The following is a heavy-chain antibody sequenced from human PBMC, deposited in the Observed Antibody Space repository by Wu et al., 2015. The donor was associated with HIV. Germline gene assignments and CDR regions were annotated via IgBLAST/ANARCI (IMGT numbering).Heavy chain of an antibody. CDR1: GDTFSTSA. CDR2: IILIFGTP. CDR3: ARDYDSSGYYYV. D-gene: IGHD3-22*01. V-gene: IGHV1-69*05. Sequence: QVQLVQSGAEVKKPGSSVTVSCKASGDTFSTSAITWVRQAPGQGLEWMGNIILIFGTPNYAQNFQGRITITTDESTSTTYMEMISLTSEDTAMYYCARDYDSSGYYYVWGQGTLVSVSS. J-gene: IGHJ4*02.